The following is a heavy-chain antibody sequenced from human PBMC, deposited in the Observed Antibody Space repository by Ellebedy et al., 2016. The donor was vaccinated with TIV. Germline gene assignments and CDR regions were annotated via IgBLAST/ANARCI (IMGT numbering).Heavy chain of an antibody. V-gene: IGHV4-31*03. D-gene: IGHD3-22*01. CDR1: GGSISSGGYY. Sequence: SETLSLXCTVSGGSISSGGYYWSWIRQHPGKGLEWIGYIYYSGSTYYNPSLKSRVTISVDTSKNQFSPKLSSVTAADTAVDYCARDYYDSSGANYYYYYGMDGWGQGTTVTVSS. CDR2: IYYSGST. J-gene: IGHJ6*02. CDR3: ARDYYDSSGANYYYYYGMDG.